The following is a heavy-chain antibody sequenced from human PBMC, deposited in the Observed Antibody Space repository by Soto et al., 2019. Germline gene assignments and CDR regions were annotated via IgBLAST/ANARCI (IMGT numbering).Heavy chain of an antibody. CDR1: GFTFSNAW. CDR2: IKSKTDGGTT. Sequence: GGSLRLSCAASGFTFSNAWMSWVRQAPGKGLEWVGRIKSKTDGGTTDYAAPVKGRFTISRDDSKNTLYLQMNSLKTEDTAVYYCTTEAMVRGTYKVLWGQGTLVTVSS. D-gene: IGHD3-10*01. J-gene: IGHJ4*02. V-gene: IGHV3-15*01. CDR3: TTEAMVRGTYKVL.